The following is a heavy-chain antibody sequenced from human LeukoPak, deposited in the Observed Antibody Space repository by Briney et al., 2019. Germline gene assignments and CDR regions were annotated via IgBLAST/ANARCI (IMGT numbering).Heavy chain of an antibody. J-gene: IGHJ4*02. D-gene: IGHD3-10*01. CDR2: IKSKGDGETI. Sequence: GGSLRLSCAASGFTFTNAWMSLVRQAPGKGLEWVGRIKSKGDGETIDNAAPVKGRFTMSRDDSKATLYLQMNSLKAEDTAVYYCTTDLGLTMIRGVIVYWGQGALVTVSS. CDR3: TTDLGLTMIRGVIVY. V-gene: IGHV3-15*01. CDR1: GFTFTNAW.